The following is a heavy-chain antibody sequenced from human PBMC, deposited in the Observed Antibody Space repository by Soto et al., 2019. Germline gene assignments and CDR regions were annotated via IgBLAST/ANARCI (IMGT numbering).Heavy chain of an antibody. Sequence: SVKGSCRASAYTITGYYMHWGRQAPVQGLEWMGWINPTSGDTNYAQKFQGRVTMTRDTSISTAYMELSRLTSDDTAVYYCAKDRGAGGYSGYGAHYYYFFAMDVWGQGTKVTVYS. CDR2: INPTSGDT. CDR1: AYTITGYY. D-gene: IGHD5-12*01. V-gene: IGHV1-2*02. J-gene: IGHJ6*02. CDR3: AKDRGAGGYSGYGAHYYYFFAMDV.